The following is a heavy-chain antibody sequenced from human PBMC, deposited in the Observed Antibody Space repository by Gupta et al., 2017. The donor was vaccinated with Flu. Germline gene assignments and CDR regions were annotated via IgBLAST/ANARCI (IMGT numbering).Heavy chain of an antibody. CDR2: VKTKDDGGTI. V-gene: IGHV3-15*01. J-gene: IGHJ4*02. D-gene: IGHD7-27*01. Sequence: VHLVESGGGVVKPGGSLRLSCVASEVAFRNAWMSWVRQTPEKGLEWIARVKTKDDGGTIDYAASVKDRFIVSRDDSVNTLYLQMSALKIEDTGVYYCATGILGHGNWGQGAPVTVSS. CDR1: EVAFRNAW. CDR3: ATGILGHGN.